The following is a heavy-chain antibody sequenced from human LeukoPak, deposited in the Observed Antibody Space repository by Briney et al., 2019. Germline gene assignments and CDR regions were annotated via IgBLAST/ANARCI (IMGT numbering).Heavy chain of an antibody. CDR1: EFTFVRYA. Sequence: GGSLRLSCAASEFTFVRYAMNWVRQAPGKGLEWVSYISSSSFKIGYADSVKGRFTISRDNSKNSLYLQMDSLRVEDTAVYYCVRDPSYGSSWYYYMDVWGKGTTVTVSS. D-gene: IGHD6-13*01. V-gene: IGHV3-48*04. CDR2: ISSSSFKI. CDR3: VRDPSYGSSWYYYMDV. J-gene: IGHJ6*03.